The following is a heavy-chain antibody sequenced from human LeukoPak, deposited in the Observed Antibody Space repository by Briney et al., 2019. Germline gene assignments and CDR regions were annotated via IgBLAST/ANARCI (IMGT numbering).Heavy chain of an antibody. CDR2: ISSSSSTI. CDR3: AREIGPRLWWWFDY. V-gene: IGHV3-48*01. CDR1: GFTFSSYS. J-gene: IGHJ4*02. D-gene: IGHD2-21*01. Sequence: PGGSLRLSCAASGFTFSSYSMNWVRQAPGKGLEWVSYISSSSSTIYYADPVKGRFTISRDNAKNSLYLQMNSLRAEDTAVYYCAREIGPRLWWWFDYWGQGTLVTVSS.